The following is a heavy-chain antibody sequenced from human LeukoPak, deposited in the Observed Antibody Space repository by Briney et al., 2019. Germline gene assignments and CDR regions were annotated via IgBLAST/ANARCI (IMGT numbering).Heavy chain of an antibody. J-gene: IGHJ3*02. V-gene: IGHV3-53*04. CDR1: GFTVSSNY. D-gene: IGHD5-18*01. Sequence: GGSLRLSCAASGFTVSSNYMSWVRQAPGKGLEWVSVIYSGGSTYYADSVKGRFTISRHNSKNTLYLQMNSLRAEDTAVYYCARAASLDTDAFDIWGQGTMVTVSS. CDR3: ARAASLDTDAFDI. CDR2: IYSGGST.